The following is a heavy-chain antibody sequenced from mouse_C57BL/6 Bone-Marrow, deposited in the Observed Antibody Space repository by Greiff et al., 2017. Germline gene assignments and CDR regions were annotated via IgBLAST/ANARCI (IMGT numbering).Heavy chain of an antibody. CDR2: ISSGGSYT. Sequence: EVQRVESGGDLVKPGGSLKLSCAASGFTFSSYGMSWVRQTPDKRLEWVATISSGGSYTYYPDSVKGRFTISRDNAKNTLYLQMSSLKSEDTALYDCARQGVYYGDGGVAYWGQGTLVTVSA. CDR3: ARQGVYYGDGGVAY. CDR1: GFTFSSYG. D-gene: IGHD2-13*01. V-gene: IGHV5-6*01. J-gene: IGHJ3*01.